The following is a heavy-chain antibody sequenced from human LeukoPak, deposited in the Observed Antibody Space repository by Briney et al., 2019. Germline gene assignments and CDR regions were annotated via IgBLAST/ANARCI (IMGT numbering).Heavy chain of an antibody. D-gene: IGHD3-9*01. CDR2: IHYSGST. V-gene: IGHV4-39*07. J-gene: IGHJ6*03. Sequence: SSETLSLTCTVSGGFISSSSYYWGWIRQPPGKGLEWIGNIHYSGSTYYNPSLKSRVTISVDTSKNQFSLKLSSVTAADTAVYYCARGGGGYDILTGYSLVYYYYYMDVWGKGTTVTISS. CDR1: GGFISSSSYY. CDR3: ARGGGGYDILTGYSLVYYYYYMDV.